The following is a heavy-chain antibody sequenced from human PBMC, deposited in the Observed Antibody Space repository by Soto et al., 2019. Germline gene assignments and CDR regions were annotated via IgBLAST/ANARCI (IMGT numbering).Heavy chain of an antibody. Sequence: QVQLQESGPGLVKPSETLSLTCTVSGGSISNYYWSWIRQPPGKGLEWIGYIYYSGSTNYNPSLKSRVTMSVDTSKNQFSLKVSSVTAADTAVYYCTRHRGSYERSWFDPWGQGTLVTVSS. CDR3: TRHRGSYERSWFDP. CDR1: GGSISNYY. J-gene: IGHJ5*02. V-gene: IGHV4-59*08. CDR2: IYYSGST. D-gene: IGHD1-26*01.